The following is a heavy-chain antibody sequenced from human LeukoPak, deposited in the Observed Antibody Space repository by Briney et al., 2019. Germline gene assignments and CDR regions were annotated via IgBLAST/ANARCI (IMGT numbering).Heavy chain of an antibody. V-gene: IGHV3-33*01. CDR2: IWYDGSNQ. D-gene: IGHD3-10*01. CDR1: GFTFSSYG. Sequence: GRSLRLSCAASGFTFSSYGMHWVRQAPGKGLEWVAVIWYDGSNQYYADSVKGRFTISRDNSKNTLYLQMNSLRAEDTAVYYCARDGAEYYGSGSPLGYWGQGTLVTVSS. J-gene: IGHJ4*02. CDR3: ARDGAEYYGSGSPLGY.